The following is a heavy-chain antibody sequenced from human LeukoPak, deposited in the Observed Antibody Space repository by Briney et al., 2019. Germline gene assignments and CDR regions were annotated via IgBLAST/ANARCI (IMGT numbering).Heavy chain of an antibody. D-gene: IGHD1-26*01. CDR3: AKDRGYGGSYLFYFDY. CDR1: GFTFSSYA. J-gene: IGHJ4*02. Sequence: PGGSLRLSCAASGFTFSSYAMSWVRQAPGKGLEWVSGISASGGSTYYADSVKGRFTIPRDNSKNTLYLQMNSLRAEDTAVYYCAKDRGYGGSYLFYFDYWGQGTLVTVSS. V-gene: IGHV3-23*01. CDR2: ISASGGST.